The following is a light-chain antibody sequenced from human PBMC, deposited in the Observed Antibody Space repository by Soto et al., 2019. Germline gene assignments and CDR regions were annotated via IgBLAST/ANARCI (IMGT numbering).Light chain of an antibody. Sequence: QSVLTQPPSASRTHRQRVTMSYSGRNSNIQSQTVNGYAHHPGTATTLIIFSNNRKPSGVPARFSGTKSGPSASLAISGRQSGDEADYYCAALDDCLNGFKVFGTGTKVTV. J-gene: IGLJ1*01. V-gene: IGLV1-44*01. CDR2: SNN. CDR1: NSNIQSQT. CDR3: AALDDCLNGFKV.